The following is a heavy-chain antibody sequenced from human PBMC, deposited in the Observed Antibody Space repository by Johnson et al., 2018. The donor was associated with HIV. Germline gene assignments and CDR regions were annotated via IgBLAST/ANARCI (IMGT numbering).Heavy chain of an antibody. CDR3: ARDFYDSSGWIPLDAFDI. D-gene: IGHD3-22*01. CDR2: INQDGSEK. Sequence: VQLVESGGGFVQPGGSLRLSCAASEFSFSSYWMSWVRQTPGKGLEWVANINQDGSEKYYVDSVKGRFTIPRDNAKNSLYLQMNSLRAEDTAVYYCARDFYDSSGWIPLDAFDIWGQGTMVTVSS. V-gene: IGHV3-7*01. J-gene: IGHJ3*02. CDR1: EFSFSSYW.